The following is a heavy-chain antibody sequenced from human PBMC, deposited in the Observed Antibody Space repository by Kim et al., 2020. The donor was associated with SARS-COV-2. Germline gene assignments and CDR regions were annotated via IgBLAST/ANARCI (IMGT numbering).Heavy chain of an antibody. D-gene: IGHD7-27*01. Sequence: GESLKISCEGSGYDFSTSWIGWVRQKPGKGLEWMGIVYPGDSYTRYSRAFEGHVTISADKSINTSYLQWSCLQDSDSAMYYCTRHAGGGSWSGAKAWGQG. CDR3: TRHAGGGSWSGAKA. J-gene: IGHJ5*02. CDR1: GYDFSTSW. V-gene: IGHV5-51*01. CDR2: VYPGDSYT.